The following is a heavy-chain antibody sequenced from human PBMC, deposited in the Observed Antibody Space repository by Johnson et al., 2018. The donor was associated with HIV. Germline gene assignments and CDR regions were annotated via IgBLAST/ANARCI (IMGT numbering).Heavy chain of an antibody. CDR3: ARSPICTGGVCWRSAFDI. CDR1: GFIFSDYY. CDR2: ITGSGTTL. J-gene: IGHJ3*02. V-gene: IGHV3-11*04. D-gene: IGHD2-8*02. Sequence: QVQLVESGGGLVKPGGSLRLSCAASGFIFSDYYMNWIRQAPGKGLEWVSYITGSGTTLYYADSVTGRFTITRDNAKNSLYLQMNSLRAEDTAVYYCARSPICTGGVCWRSAFDIWGQGTMVTVSS.